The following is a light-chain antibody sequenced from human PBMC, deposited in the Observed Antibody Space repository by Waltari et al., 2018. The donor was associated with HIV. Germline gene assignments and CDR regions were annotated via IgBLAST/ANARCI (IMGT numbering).Light chain of an antibody. J-gene: IGLJ1*01. CDR1: SSDVGGYKY. CDR3: SSYTSSSTYV. CDR2: DVS. Sequence: QSALTKPASVSGSPGQSITISCTGTSSDVGGYKYSSWYQQHPGKAPKLMIYDVSNRPSGVSNRFSGSKSGNTASLTISGLQAEDEADYYCSSYTSSSTYVFGTGTKVTVL. V-gene: IGLV2-14*03.